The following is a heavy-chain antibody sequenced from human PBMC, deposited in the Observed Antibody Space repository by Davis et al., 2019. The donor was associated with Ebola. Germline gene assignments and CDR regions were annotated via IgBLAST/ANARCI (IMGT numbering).Heavy chain of an antibody. J-gene: IGHJ4*02. CDR2: IRSKANSYAT. CDR1: GFTFSGSA. V-gene: IGHV3-73*01. Sequence: GGSLRLSCAASGFTFSGSAMHWVRQASGKGLEWVGRIRSKANSYATAYAASVKGRLTISRDDSKNTAYLQMNSLKTEDTAVYYCTSHILRWSYDSSGHRGDYWGQGTLVTVSS. CDR3: TSHILRWSYDSSGHRGDY. D-gene: IGHD3-22*01.